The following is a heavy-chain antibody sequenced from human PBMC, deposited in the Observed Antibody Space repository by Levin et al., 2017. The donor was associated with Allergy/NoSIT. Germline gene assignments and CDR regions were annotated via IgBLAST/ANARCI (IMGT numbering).Heavy chain of an antibody. V-gene: IGHV4-61*01. CDR1: GGYVTSGSYY. D-gene: IGHD2-2*03. CDR2: IYYRGAT. J-gene: IGHJ3*02. Sequence: PSETLSLTCNVSGGYVTSGSYYWTWIRQPPGKGLEWIGYIYYRGATNYNPSLKSRVTISRDMSKNQFSLKLSAVTAADTAMYYCASANGDMMDSDAFDIWGQGTMVTVSS. CDR3: ASANGDMMDSDAFDI.